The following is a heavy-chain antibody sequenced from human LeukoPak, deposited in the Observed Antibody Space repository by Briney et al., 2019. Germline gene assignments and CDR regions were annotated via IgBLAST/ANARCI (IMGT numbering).Heavy chain of an antibody. Sequence: GGSLRLFCEASGFTLSNYWMYWVRQAPGKGLVWVSRIDNDGSSTIYADSVRGRFTISRDNAKNTLYLQMNSLRADDTAVYYCTRRRDREGFDMWGQGTMVTVSS. CDR1: GFTLSNYW. D-gene: IGHD1-14*01. CDR3: TRRRDREGFDM. J-gene: IGHJ3*02. CDR2: IDNDGSST. V-gene: IGHV3-74*01.